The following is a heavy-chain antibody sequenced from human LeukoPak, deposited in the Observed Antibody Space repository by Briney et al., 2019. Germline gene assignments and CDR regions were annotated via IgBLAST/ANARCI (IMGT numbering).Heavy chain of an antibody. V-gene: IGHV4-59*01. J-gene: IGHJ3*02. D-gene: IGHD3-10*01. CDR3: ARANRGGAFDI. CDR2: IYYSGST. Sequence: SETLSLTCTVSGGSISSYYWSWIRQPPGKGLEWIGYIYYSGSTNYSPSLKSRVTISVDTSKNQFSLKLSSVTAADTAVYYCARANRGGAFDIWGQGTMVTVSS. CDR1: GGSISSYY.